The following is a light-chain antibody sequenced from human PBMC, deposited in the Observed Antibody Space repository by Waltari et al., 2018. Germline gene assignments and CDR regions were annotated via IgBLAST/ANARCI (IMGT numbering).Light chain of an antibody. CDR3: FSYPRGSYWL. CDR1: SSDVGGSND. CDR2: DVS. Sequence: QTALTQPPSVSKSLGQSITISCSGTSSDVGGSNDVAWYHQYPGTAPRLLIYDVSKRPSGVSDLFSGSKCCNTASLTISGLQAEDEADYYCFSYPRGSYWLFGGGTRLTVL. J-gene: IGLJ2*01. V-gene: IGLV2-11*01.